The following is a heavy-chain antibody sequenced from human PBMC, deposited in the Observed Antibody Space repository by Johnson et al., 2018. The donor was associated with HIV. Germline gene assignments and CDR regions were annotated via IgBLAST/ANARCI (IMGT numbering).Heavy chain of an antibody. Sequence: QVQLVESGGGVVQPGRSLRLSCAASGFTFSSYAMHWVRQAPGKGLEWVSVIYSGGSTYYADSVQGRFTISRDNAKNTLYLQMDSLRAEDTAVYFCAREMVAAKDAFDIWGQGTMVTVSS. CDR1: GFTFSSYA. CDR3: AREMVAAKDAFDI. V-gene: IGHV3-NL1*01. D-gene: IGHD2-15*01. J-gene: IGHJ3*02. CDR2: IYSGGST.